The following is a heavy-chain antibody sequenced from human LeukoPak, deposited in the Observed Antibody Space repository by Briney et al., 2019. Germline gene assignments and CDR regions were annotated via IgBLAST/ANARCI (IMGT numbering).Heavy chain of an antibody. J-gene: IGHJ4*02. CDR1: GFTFSSYT. CDR3: ARDQFSSGYYYYFDY. CDR2: ISGSGSST. D-gene: IGHD3-22*01. V-gene: IGHV3-23*01. Sequence: GGSLRLSCAASGFTFSSYTMIWVRQAPGKGLEWVAAISGSGSSTYYADSVKGRFTISRDNSKNTLYLQMNSLRAEDTAVYYCARDQFSSGYYYYFDYWGQGTLVTVSS.